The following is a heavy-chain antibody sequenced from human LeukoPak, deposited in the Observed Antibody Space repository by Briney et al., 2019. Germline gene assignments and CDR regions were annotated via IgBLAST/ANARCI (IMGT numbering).Heavy chain of an antibody. CDR2: IYSSGST. CDR3: ARSDGYGLVGI. CDR1: GASINSGSNY. D-gene: IGHD3-10*01. V-gene: IGHV4-39*07. Sequence: SETLSLTCRVSGASINSGSNYWGWIRQPPGKTLEWIGSIYSSGSTYYNPSLKSRVIIMIDTPKNHFSLTLSSVTAADTAVYYCARSDGYGLVGIWGQETMVTVSS. J-gene: IGHJ3*02.